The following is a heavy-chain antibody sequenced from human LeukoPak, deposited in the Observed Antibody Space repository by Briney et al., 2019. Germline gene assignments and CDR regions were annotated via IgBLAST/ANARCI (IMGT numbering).Heavy chain of an antibody. Sequence: ASVKVSCKASGYTFTSYDINWVRQATGQGLEWMGWMNPNSGNTGYAQKFQGRVTITRNTSISTAYMELSSLRSEDTAVYYCARDLNQGIYDSSYHDYWGQGTLVTVSS. CDR2: MNPNSGNT. CDR3: ARDLNQGIYDSSYHDY. J-gene: IGHJ4*02. D-gene: IGHD3-22*01. V-gene: IGHV1-8*03. CDR1: GYTFTSYD.